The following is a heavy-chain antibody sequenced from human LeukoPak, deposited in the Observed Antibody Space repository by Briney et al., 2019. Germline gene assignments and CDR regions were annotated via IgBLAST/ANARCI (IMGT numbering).Heavy chain of an antibody. J-gene: IGHJ6*02. CDR2: ISGDEIWT. V-gene: IGHV3-74*01. CDR1: GFTLSNYW. Sequence: PGGSLRLSCAASGFTLSNYWMHWVRQAPGKGLVWVSRISGDEIWTSYADSVKGRFTISRDNAKNSLYLQMSNLRAEDTAVYFCARGGGLDVWGQGATVTVSS. D-gene: IGHD3-16*01. CDR3: ARGGGLDV.